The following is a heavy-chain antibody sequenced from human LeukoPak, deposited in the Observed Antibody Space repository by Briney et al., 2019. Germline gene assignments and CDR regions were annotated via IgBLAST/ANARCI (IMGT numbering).Heavy chain of an antibody. CDR3: ARLTAIRRGAGNRYYYGMDV. CDR2: ISSSSYI. Sequence: GGSLRLSCAASGFTFSSYSMNWVRQAPGKGLEWVSSISSSSYIYYADSVKGRFTISRDNAKNTLYLQMNSLRVEDTAVYYCARLTAIRRGAGNRYYYGMDVWGQGTTVTVSS. CDR1: GFTFSSYS. D-gene: IGHD1-14*01. J-gene: IGHJ6*02. V-gene: IGHV3-21*01.